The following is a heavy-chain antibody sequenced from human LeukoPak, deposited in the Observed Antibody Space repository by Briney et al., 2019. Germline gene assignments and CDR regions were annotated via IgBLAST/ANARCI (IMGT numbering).Heavy chain of an antibody. J-gene: IGHJ3*02. CDR1: AGSINSGDYY. D-gene: IGHD3-22*01. CDR3: ARGIGTSYDSSRDAFDM. Sequence: SQTLSLTCTVSAGSINSGDYYWSWIRQPAGKGLEWIGRIYTPGTNYNYNPSLKSRVTISIDTSKNQFSLKLTSVTAADTAVYYCARGIGTSYDSSRDAFDMWGQGTMVTVSS. V-gene: IGHV4-61*02. CDR2: IYTPGT.